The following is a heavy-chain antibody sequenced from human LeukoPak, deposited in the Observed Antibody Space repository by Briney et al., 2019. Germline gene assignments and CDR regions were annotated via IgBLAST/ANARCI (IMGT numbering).Heavy chain of an antibody. CDR3: ARDSEMAEGDDP. J-gene: IGHJ5*02. D-gene: IGHD5-24*01. V-gene: IGHV4-61*02. Sequence: SETLSLTCTVSSGSISSSNYYWSWIRQPAGKGLEWIGRISTIGITNYNPSLNSRVTISIDTSKNQFSLKLSSVTAADTAVYYCARDSEMAEGDDPWGQGTLVTVSS. CDR1: SGSISSSNYY. CDR2: ISTIGIT.